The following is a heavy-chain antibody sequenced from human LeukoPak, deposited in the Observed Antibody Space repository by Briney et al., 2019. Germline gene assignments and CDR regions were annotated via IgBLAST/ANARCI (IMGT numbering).Heavy chain of an antibody. CDR2: IKQDGSEK. D-gene: IGHD3-10*01. CDR1: GFTFSSYW. V-gene: IGHV3-7*01. Sequence: PGGSLRLSCAASGFTFSSYWMSWVRQAPGKGLEWVANIKQDGSEKYYVDSVKGRFTISGDNAKNSLYLQMNSLRAEDTAVYYCASSNYYGSGSYDYWGQGTLVTVSS. CDR3: ASSNYYGSGSYDY. J-gene: IGHJ4*02.